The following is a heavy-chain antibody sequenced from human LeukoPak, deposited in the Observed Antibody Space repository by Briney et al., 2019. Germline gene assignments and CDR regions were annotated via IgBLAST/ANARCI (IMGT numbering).Heavy chain of an antibody. Sequence: GGSLRLSCAASGFTFSNYAMHCVRQAPGKGLEYVSTISSNGGSTYYANSVKGRITISRDNSKNTLYLQMGSLRTEDMAVYYCARGYCTSTSCLSYFDYWGQGTLVTVSS. CDR2: ISSNGGST. CDR1: GFTFSNYA. CDR3: ARGYCTSTSCLSYFDY. J-gene: IGHJ4*02. V-gene: IGHV3-64*01. D-gene: IGHD2-2*01.